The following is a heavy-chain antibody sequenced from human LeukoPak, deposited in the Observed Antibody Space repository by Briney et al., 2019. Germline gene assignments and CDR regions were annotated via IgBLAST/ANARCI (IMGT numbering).Heavy chain of an antibody. CDR3: ARDLPADSSSSLDY. V-gene: IGHV1-2*02. Sequence: ASVKVSCKASGYTFTGYYMHWVRQAPGQGLEWMGWINPNSGGTKYAQKFQGRVTMTRDTSISTAYMELSRLRSDDTAVYYCARDLPADSSSSLDYWGQGTLVTVSS. CDR1: GYTFTGYY. D-gene: IGHD6-6*01. J-gene: IGHJ4*02. CDR2: INPNSGGT.